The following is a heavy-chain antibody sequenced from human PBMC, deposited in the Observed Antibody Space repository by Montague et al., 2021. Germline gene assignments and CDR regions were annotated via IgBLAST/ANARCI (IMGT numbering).Heavy chain of an antibody. CDR2: IHPGDSDT. D-gene: IGHD2-15*01. V-gene: IGHV5-51*01. CDR3: ARSDNSSGVGWFDP. CDR1: GYSFTSYW. Sequence: QSVAEVKTPGESLKISCKGSGYSFTSYWIAWVRQMPGKGLEWMGIIHPGDSDTRYSPSFQGQVTISADNSINNAYLQWSSLKASDTAMYYCARSDNSSGVGWFDPWGQGTLVTVSS. J-gene: IGHJ5*02.